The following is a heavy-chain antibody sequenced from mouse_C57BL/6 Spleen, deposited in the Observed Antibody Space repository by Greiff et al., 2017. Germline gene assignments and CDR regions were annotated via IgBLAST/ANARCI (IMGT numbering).Heavy chain of an antibody. J-gene: IGHJ2*01. D-gene: IGHD3-3*01. CDR1: GFTFSSYA. V-gene: IGHV5-4*01. Sequence: DVKLQESGGGLVKPGGSLKLSCAASGFTFSSYAMSWVRQTPEKRLEWVATISDGGSYTYYPDNVKGRFTISRDNAKNNLYLQMSHLKSEDTAMYYCARDRAPWTGFDYWGQGTTLTVSS. CDR3: ARDRAPWTGFDY. CDR2: ISDGGSYT.